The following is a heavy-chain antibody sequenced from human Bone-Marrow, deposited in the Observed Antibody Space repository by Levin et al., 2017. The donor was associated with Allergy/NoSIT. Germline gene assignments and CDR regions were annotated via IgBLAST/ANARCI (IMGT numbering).Heavy chain of an antibody. CDR3: SRVVNPPTRLRYFLGSNYYYYYGMDV. V-gene: IGHV4-59*01. Sequence: ASETLSLTCTVSGGSISSYYWSWIRQPPGKGLEWIGYIYYSGSTNYNPSLKSRVTISVDTSKNQFSLKLSSVTAADTAVYYCSRVVNPPTRLRYFLGSNYYYYYGMDVWGQGTTVTVSS. D-gene: IGHD3-9*01. CDR1: GGSISSYY. CDR2: IYYSGST. J-gene: IGHJ6*02.